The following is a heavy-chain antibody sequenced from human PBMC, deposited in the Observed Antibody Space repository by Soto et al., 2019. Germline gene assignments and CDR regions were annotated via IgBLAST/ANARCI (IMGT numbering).Heavy chain of an antibody. Sequence: SEALSLTCAVSVGSISNYYWSWIRQPPGKGLEWIGYIYYSGSTNYNPSLKSRVTISLDTSKNQFSLKLSSVTAADTAVYYCARAGATTLSDYWSQGTLVTVSS. V-gene: IGHV4-59*01. CDR1: VGSISNYY. CDR3: ARAGATTLSDY. D-gene: IGHD1-26*01. J-gene: IGHJ4*02. CDR2: IYYSGST.